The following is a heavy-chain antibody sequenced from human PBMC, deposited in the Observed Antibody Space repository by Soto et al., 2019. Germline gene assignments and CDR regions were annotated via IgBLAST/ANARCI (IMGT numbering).Heavy chain of an antibody. CDR1: GYTFTNYG. CDR3: ARRGVYCSAGSCPYNWFDP. V-gene: IGHV1-18*01. J-gene: IGHJ5*02. D-gene: IGHD2-15*01. CDR2: ISAYNGNT. Sequence: QVQLVQSGAEVKKPGASVKVSCKTSGYTFTNYGITWVRQAPGQGLEWMGWISAYNGNTDYAQKLQGRVSMTTDTSTTTAYMGLRNLRSDDTAVYYCARRGVYCSAGSCPYNWFDPWGQGTLVTVSS.